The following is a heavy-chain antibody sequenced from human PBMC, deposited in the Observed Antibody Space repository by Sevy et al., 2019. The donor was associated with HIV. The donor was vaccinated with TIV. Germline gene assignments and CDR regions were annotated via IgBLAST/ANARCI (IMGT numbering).Heavy chain of an antibody. CDR2: IHHSGRT. CDR1: GYSISSGYF. V-gene: IGHV4-38-2*01. Sequence: SETLSLTCAVSGYSISSGYFWGWIRQPPGKGLEWIANIHHSGRTSYNPSLKSRVTISVDTPRNQVSLKLTSMTAADTAVYYCARRLGYSSEPKPFDYWGQGTLVTVSS. D-gene: IGHD6-25*01. CDR3: ARRLGYSSEPKPFDY. J-gene: IGHJ4*02.